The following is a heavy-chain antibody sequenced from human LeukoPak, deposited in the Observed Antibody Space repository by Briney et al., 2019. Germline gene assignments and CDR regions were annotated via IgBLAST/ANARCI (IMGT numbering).Heavy chain of an antibody. V-gene: IGHV1-46*01. CDR1: GYTFTSYY. CDR3: ARGRGNVLRFLEWLLYYDP. J-gene: IGHJ5*02. Sequence: ASVKVSCKASGYTFTSYYMHWVRQAPGRGLEWMGIINPSGGSTSYAQKFQGRVTMTRDTSTSTVYMELSSLRSEDTAVYYCARGRGNVLRFLEWLLYYDPWGQGTLVTVSS. D-gene: IGHD3-3*01. CDR2: INPSGGST.